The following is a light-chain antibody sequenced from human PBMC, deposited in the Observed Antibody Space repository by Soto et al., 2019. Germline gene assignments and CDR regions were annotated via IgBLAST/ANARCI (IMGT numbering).Light chain of an antibody. CDR2: DAS. J-gene: IGKJ4*01. V-gene: IGKV1-5*01. Sequence: DIKMTLSPSTLSASVGDRVTITCRASQSISSWLAWYQQKPGKAPKLLIYDASNLESGVPSRFSGSGSGTEFSLTISSLQPDDFATYYCQQYNSYLTFGGGTKEDIK. CDR3: QQYNSYLT. CDR1: QSISSW.